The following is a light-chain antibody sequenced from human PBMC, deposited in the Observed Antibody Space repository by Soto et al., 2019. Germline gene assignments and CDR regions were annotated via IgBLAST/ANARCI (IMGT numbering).Light chain of an antibody. CDR2: DDY. CDR3: GTWDSTLNVWV. V-gene: IGLV1-51*01. CDR1: SSHVGHDS. J-gene: IGLJ3*02. Sequence: QSVLTQPPSVSAAPGQTVTISCSGSSSHVGHDSVSWYQRLPGTAPKLLIYDDYKRPSGIPDRFSGSKSGTSATLGITGLQTGDEADYYCGTWDSTLNVWVFGGGTKLTVL.